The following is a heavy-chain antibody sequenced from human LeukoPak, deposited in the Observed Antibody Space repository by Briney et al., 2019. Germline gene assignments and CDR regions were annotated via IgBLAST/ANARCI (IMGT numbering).Heavy chain of an antibody. J-gene: IGHJ6*02. CDR3: ARAGWGSVTMEVGATKVDYYYGMDV. D-gene: IGHD1-26*01. CDR2: ISYDGSNK. V-gene: IGHV3-30-3*01. CDR1: GFTFSSYA. Sequence: PGRSLRLSCAASGFTFSSYAMHWVRQAPGKGLEWVAVISYDGSNKYYADSVKGRFTISRDNAKNSLYLQMNSLRAEDTAVYYCARAGWGSVTMEVGATKVDYYYGMDVWGQGTTVTVSS.